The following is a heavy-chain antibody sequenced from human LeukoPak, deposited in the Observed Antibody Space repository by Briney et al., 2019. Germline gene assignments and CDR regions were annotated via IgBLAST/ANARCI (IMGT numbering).Heavy chain of an antibody. CDR1: GGSISSGSYY. D-gene: IGHD1-26*01. V-gene: IGHV4-61*02. Sequence: PSETLSLTCTVSGGSISSGSYYWSWIRQPAGKGLEWIGRMYTSGSTDYNPSLKSRVTISVDTSNNQFSLKLGSVTAADTAVYYCARSYSGSLDAFDIWGQGTMVTVSS. CDR2: MYTSGST. J-gene: IGHJ3*02. CDR3: ARSYSGSLDAFDI.